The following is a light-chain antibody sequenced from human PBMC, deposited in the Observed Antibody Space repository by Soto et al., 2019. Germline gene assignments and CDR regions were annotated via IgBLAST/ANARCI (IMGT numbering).Light chain of an antibody. V-gene: IGLV2-23*02. CDR3: CSFAGSSTYV. CDR1: SSDVGSYNL. J-gene: IGLJ1*01. CDR2: EVN. Sequence: QSVLTQPASVSGSPGQSITISCTGTSSDVGSYNLVSWYQQHPGKAPKLMIYEVNKQPSGVSNRFSGSKSGNTASLTISGLQAEDEADYYCCSFAGSSTYVFGAGT.